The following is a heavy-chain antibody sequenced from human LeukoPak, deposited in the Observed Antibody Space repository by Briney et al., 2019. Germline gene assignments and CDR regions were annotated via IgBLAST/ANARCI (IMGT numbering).Heavy chain of an antibody. V-gene: IGHV3-30*18. Sequence: RGSLRLSCAASGFTFSSYIVTWVRQAPGKGLEWVAVISYDGSNKYYADSVKGRFTISRDNSKNTLYLQMNSLRAEDTAVYYCAKDRGIAVAGTSHWGQGTLVTVSS. J-gene: IGHJ4*02. CDR2: ISYDGSNK. CDR3: AKDRGIAVAGTSH. CDR1: GFTFSSYI. D-gene: IGHD6-19*01.